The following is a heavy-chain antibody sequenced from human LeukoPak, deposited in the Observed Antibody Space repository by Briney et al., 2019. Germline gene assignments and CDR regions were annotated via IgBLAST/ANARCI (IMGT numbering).Heavy chain of an antibody. V-gene: IGHV4-39*07. J-gene: IGHJ4*02. CDR1: GGSISSSSYY. CDR3: ARDEAVAGRGNY. CDR2: INHSGST. Sequence: SETLSLTCTVSGGSISSSSYYWSWIRQPPGKGLEWIGEINHSGSTNYNPSLKSRVTISVDTSKNQFSLKLSSVTAADTAVYYCARDEAVAGRGNYWGQGTLVTVSS. D-gene: IGHD6-19*01.